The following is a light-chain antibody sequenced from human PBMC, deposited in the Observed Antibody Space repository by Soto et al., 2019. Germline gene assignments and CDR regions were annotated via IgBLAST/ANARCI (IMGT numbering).Light chain of an antibody. V-gene: IGLV2-8*01. CDR1: SSDVGGYNY. CDR2: EVN. CDR3: TSYAGGNNV. Sequence: QSALTQPPSASGSPGQSVTISCTGTSSDVGGYNYVSWYQQYPCKVPKLMVYEVNKRPSAVPDRFSGSKSGNTASLTVSGLQAEDEADYYCTSYAGGNNVFGTGTKLTVL. J-gene: IGLJ1*01.